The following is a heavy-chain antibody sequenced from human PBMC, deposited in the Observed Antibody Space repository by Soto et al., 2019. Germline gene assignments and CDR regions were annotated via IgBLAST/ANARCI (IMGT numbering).Heavy chain of an antibody. CDR3: ARDHPVSSSWYYFDY. CDR2: ISAYNGNT. Sequence: GASVKVSCKASGYTFPHYGISWVRQAPGQGLEWMGWISAYNGNTNYAQKLQGRVTMTTDTSTSTAYMELRSLRSDDTAVYYCARDHPVSSSWYYFDYWGQGTLVTVSS. D-gene: IGHD6-13*01. V-gene: IGHV1-18*01. J-gene: IGHJ4*02. CDR1: GYTFPHYG.